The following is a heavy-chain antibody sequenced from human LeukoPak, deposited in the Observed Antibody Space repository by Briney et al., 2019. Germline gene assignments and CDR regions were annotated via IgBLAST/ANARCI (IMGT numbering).Heavy chain of an antibody. J-gene: IGHJ4*02. CDR3: AKSLGYCGGGSCYSDCFDY. Sequence: GSLRLSCAASGFTFGKYLMNWVRHAPGKGLEWVSFISSTGGTPYYTHSVKGRFTVPRDNGKNSLLMQMNTLRAEDTALYYCAKSLGYCGGGSCYSDCFDYWGQGTLVTVSS. D-gene: IGHD2-15*01. CDR1: GFTFGKYL. V-gene: IGHV3-48*01. CDR2: ISSTGGTP.